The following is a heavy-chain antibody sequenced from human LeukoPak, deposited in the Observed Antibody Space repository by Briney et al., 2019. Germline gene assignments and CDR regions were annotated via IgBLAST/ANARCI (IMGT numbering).Heavy chain of an antibody. D-gene: IGHD6-13*01. J-gene: IGHJ4*02. V-gene: IGHV1-18*01. Sequence: ASVKVSCKASGYTFNSYGISWVRQAPGQGLEWMGWISTYNGHTNYAQKVQGRVTMTRDTSTSTVYMELSSLRSEDTAVYYCARAEDLSSWYIPSFFDYWGQGTLVTVSS. CDR1: GYTFNSYG. CDR3: ARAEDLSSWYIPSFFDY. CDR2: ISTYNGHT.